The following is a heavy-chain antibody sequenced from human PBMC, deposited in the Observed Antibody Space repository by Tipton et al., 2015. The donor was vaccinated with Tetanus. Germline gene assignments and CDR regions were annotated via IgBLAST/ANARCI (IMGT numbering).Heavy chain of an antibody. J-gene: IGHJ6*02. Sequence: GSLRLSCAASGMTLSYFAMSWVRQAPGKGLEWVSGISGSGDRIFYADSVKGRFTISRDSAKNTLYLQMSRLRAEDTAVYYCARVVRDYYYGMDVWGQGTTVTVSS. CDR3: ARVVRDYYYGMDV. CDR2: ISGSGDRI. CDR1: GMTLSYFA. D-gene: IGHD3-22*01. V-gene: IGHV3-23*01.